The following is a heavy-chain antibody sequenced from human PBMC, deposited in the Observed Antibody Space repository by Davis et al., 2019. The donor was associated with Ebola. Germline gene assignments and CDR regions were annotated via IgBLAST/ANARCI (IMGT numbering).Heavy chain of an antibody. D-gene: IGHD6-13*01. CDR1: GGSISSSGYY. J-gene: IGHJ4*02. CDR2: IYYSGRT. V-gene: IGHV4-39*02. Sequence: MPSETLSLTCTVSGGSISSSGYYWGWIRQPPGKGLEWIGSIYYSGRTYYSPSLRSRVTISADTSKNQFSLRLSSVTAADTAVYYCAREIAAAVDYWGQGTLVTVSS. CDR3: AREIAAAVDY.